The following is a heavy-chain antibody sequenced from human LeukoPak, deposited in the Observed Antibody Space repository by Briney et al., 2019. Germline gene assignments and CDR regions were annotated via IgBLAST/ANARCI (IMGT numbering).Heavy chain of an antibody. J-gene: IGHJ3*02. CDR3: ARDTDDFQGLDI. CDR1: GFFFSNYW. V-gene: IGHV3-7*01. CDR2: INLDGNGR. D-gene: IGHD3-3*01. Sequence: LGGTLRLSCAASGFFFSNYWMSWVRQAQGKGLEWVANINLDGNGRFYVDSVKGRFTISRDNNKKSVYLQMNSLRAEDTAVYYCARDTDDFQGLDIWGQGTRVTVSS.